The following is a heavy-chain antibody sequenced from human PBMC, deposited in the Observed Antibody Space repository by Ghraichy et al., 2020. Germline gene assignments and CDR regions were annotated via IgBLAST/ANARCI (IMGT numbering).Heavy chain of an antibody. V-gene: IGHV1-8*01. D-gene: IGHD2-2*01. CDR3: ARHLDPFGYCSSTSCGGGMDV. J-gene: IGHJ6*02. Sequence: ASVKVSCKASGYTFTSYDINWVRQATGQGLEWMGWMNPNSGNTGYAQKFQGRVTMTRNTSISTAYMELSSLRSEDTAVYYCARHLDPFGYCSSTSCGGGMDVWGQGTTVTVSS. CDR2: MNPNSGNT. CDR1: GYTFTSYD.